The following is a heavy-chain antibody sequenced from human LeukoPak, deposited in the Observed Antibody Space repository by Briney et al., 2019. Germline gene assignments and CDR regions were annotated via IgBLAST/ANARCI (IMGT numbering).Heavy chain of an antibody. V-gene: IGHV1-8*03. CDR1: GYTFTSYD. D-gene: IGHD1-26*01. CDR3: ARDPYSGDYGPYYYYYMDV. J-gene: IGHJ6*03. CDR2: MNPNSGNT. Sequence: ASVKVSCKASGYTFTSYDINWVRQATGQGLEWMGWMNPNSGNTDYAQKFQGRFTITINTSISTAYMELSSLRSEDTAVYYCARDPYSGDYGPYYYYYMDVWGKGTTVTISS.